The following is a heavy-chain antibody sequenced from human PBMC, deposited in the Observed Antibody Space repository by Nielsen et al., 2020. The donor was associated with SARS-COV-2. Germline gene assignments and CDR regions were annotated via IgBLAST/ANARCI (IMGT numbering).Heavy chain of an antibody. CDR2: ISGHNGDT. V-gene: IGHV1-18*01. D-gene: IGHD2-2*01. CDR3: ARYSTGWFSGLYWFDP. CDR1: GGTFSTHS. Sequence: ASVKVSCKASGGTFSTHSISWVRQAPGQGLEWLGWISGHNGDTYYAQKVQDRLTLTADSSTSRAFLELTSLTSDDTAVYYCARYSTGWFSGLYWFDPWGQGTLVTVST. J-gene: IGHJ5*02.